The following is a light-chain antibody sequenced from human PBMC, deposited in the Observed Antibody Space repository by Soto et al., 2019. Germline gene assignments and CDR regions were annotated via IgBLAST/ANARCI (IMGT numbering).Light chain of an antibody. J-gene: IGKJ1*01. CDR3: QQYNNWPET. CDR2: GAS. V-gene: IGKV3-15*01. Sequence: EIVMTQSPATLSVSPGERATLSCRASQSVSSNLAWYQQKPGQAPRLLIYGASTRATGIPGRFSGSGSGTEFTLTISSLQSEDFAVYYCQQYNNWPETFSQGTKVEIK. CDR1: QSVSSN.